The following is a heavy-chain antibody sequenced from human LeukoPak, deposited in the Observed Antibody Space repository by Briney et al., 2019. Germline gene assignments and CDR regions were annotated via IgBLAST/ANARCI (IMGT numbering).Heavy chain of an antibody. CDR2: IYYSGST. Sequence: PSETLSLTCTVSGDSSSSYYWSWIRQPPGKGLEWIGYIYYSGSTNYNPSLKSRVTISVDTSKNQFSLKLSSVTAADTAVYYCAGLQPYGDYWNYFDYWGQGTLVTVSS. CDR3: AGLQPYGDYWNYFDY. V-gene: IGHV4-59*08. D-gene: IGHD4-17*01. J-gene: IGHJ4*02. CDR1: GDSSSSYY.